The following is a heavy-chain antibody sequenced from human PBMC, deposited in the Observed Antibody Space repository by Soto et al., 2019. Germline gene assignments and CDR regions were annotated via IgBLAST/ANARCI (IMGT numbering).Heavy chain of an antibody. CDR2: ISWDGLAQ. CDR1: GFTFSRYG. D-gene: IGHD1-1*01. CDR3: AKETIQVGGPNYFDY. Sequence: GGSLRLSCEASGFTFSRYGMHWVRQAPGMGLEWVAVISWDGLAQYYGDSVRGRFTISRDNSQSTLYLQMNSLRTEDTAIYYCAKETIQVGGPNYFDYWGQGVLVTVSS. J-gene: IGHJ4*02. V-gene: IGHV3-30*18.